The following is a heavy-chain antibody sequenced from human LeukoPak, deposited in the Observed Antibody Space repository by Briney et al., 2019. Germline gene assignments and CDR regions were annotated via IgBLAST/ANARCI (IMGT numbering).Heavy chain of an antibody. CDR3: ARDTNSNYVFPH. D-gene: IGHD4-11*01. CDR1: GFTFSSYE. Sequence: GGSLRLSCAASGFTFSSYEVNWVRQAPGKGLEWVSYISSSGSTIYYADSVKGRFTISRDNAKNSLYLQMNSLRAEDTAVYYCARDTNSNYVFPHWGQGTLVTVSS. J-gene: IGHJ4*02. CDR2: ISSSGSTI. V-gene: IGHV3-48*03.